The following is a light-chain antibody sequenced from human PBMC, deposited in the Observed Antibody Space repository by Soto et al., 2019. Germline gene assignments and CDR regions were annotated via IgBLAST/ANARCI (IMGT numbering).Light chain of an antibody. Sequence: EIVMTQSPATLSVSPGDRATLSCRASQSVSSNLAWYQQKPGQAPRLLIYAAASRANGIPAWFSGSGSGTEFTLTISSLQSEDFAVYYCQQYNNWPYTFGQGTKLEIK. CDR1: QSVSSN. CDR2: AAA. V-gene: IGKV3-15*01. CDR3: QQYNNWPYT. J-gene: IGKJ2*01.